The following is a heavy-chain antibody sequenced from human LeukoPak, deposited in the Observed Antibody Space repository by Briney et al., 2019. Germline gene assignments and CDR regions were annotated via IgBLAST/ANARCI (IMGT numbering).Heavy chain of an antibody. J-gene: IGHJ4*02. CDR1: GFTFSSYA. V-gene: IGHV3-23*01. CDR3: AKGSYYDSSGSFYFDY. Sequence: GGFLRLSCAASGFTFSSYAMSWVRQAPGKGLEWVSGISGSGDNTYYADSVKGRFTISRDNSKNTLYVQVNSLGTEDMAAYYCAKGSYYDSSGSFYFDYWGQGTLVTVSS. D-gene: IGHD3-22*01. CDR2: ISGSGDNT.